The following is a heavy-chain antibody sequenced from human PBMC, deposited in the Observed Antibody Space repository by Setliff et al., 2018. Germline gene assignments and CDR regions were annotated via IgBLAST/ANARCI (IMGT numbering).Heavy chain of an antibody. J-gene: IGHJ4*02. CDR3: ARDSGGYSYHSLGYFDY. Sequence: SETLSLTCTVSGGSISSYYWSWIRQPPGKGLEWIGYIYYSGSTNYNPSLKSRVTISVDTSKNQFSLKLSSVTAADTAVYYCARDSGGYSYHSLGYFDYWGQGTPVTVSS. D-gene: IGHD5-18*01. V-gene: IGHV4-59*01. CDR1: GGSISSYY. CDR2: IYYSGST.